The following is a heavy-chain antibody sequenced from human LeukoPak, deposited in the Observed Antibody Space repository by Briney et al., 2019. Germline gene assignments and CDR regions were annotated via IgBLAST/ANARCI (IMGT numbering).Heavy chain of an antibody. Sequence: SETLSLTCAVYGGSFSGYYWSWIRQPPGKGLEWIGRIYTSGSTNYNPSLKSRVTMSVDTSKNQFSLKLSSVTAADTAVYYCARDFYDYVWGSYRYPDWFDPWGQGTLVTVSS. CDR2: IYTSGST. CDR3: ARDFYDYVWGSYRYPDWFDP. CDR1: GGSFSGYY. V-gene: IGHV4-59*10. D-gene: IGHD3-16*02. J-gene: IGHJ5*02.